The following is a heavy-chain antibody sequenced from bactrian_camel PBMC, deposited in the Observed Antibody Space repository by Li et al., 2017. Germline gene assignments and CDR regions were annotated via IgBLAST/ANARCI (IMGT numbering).Heavy chain of an antibody. CDR3: AAGTRIIVGDYCDGITA. CDR1: GYTYRSNC. Sequence: HVQLVESGGGSVQAGGSLRLSCTASGYTYRSNCMGWHRQAPGKERELVTWIHGDGRINYGDSVKGRFTISQDNAKNIIYLQMSSLTPDDTAMYYCAAGTRIIVGDYCDGITAWGQGTQVTVS. V-gene: IGHV3S53*01. J-gene: IGHJ6*01. CDR2: IHGDGRI. D-gene: IGHD3*01.